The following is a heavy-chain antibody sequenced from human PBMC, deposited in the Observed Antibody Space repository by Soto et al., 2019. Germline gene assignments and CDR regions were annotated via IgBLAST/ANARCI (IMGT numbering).Heavy chain of an antibody. CDR2: IKSKTDGGTT. Sequence: GGSLRLSCAASGFTFSNAWMSWVRQAPGKGLEWVGRIKSKTDGGTTDYAAPVKGRFTISRDDSKNTLYLQMNSPKTEDTAVYYCTTPFPYDSSGYYFDYWGQGTLVTVSS. V-gene: IGHV3-15*01. CDR1: GFTFSNAW. D-gene: IGHD3-22*01. J-gene: IGHJ4*02. CDR3: TTPFPYDSSGYYFDY.